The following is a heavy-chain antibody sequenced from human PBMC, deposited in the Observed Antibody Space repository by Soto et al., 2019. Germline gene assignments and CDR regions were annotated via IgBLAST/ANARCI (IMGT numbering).Heavy chain of an antibody. V-gene: IGHV4-30-4*01. D-gene: IGHD7-27*01. CDR1: GDSISNLDYF. CDR3: ARGRYCLTGRCFPNWFDS. J-gene: IGHJ5*01. CDR2: IYKSAST. Sequence: SETLSLTCSVSGDSISNLDYFWAWIRQPPGQALEYIGYIYKSASTYYNPSFESRVAISVDTSKSQFSLNVTSLTAADTAVYFCARGRYCLTGRCFPNWFDSWGQGALVTISS.